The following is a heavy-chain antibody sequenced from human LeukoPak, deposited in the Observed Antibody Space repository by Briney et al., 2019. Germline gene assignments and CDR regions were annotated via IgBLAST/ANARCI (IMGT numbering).Heavy chain of an antibody. CDR1: GFTFSDYY. D-gene: IGHD2-15*01. CDR2: ISSSGSTI. CDR3: ARDGCSGGSCPPTFYYYYYYMDV. Sequence: GGSLGLSCAASGFTFSDYYMSWIRQAPGKGLEWVSYISSSGSTIYYADSVKGRFTISRDNAKNSLYLQMNSLRAEDTAVYYCARDGCSGGSCPPTFYYYYYYMDVWGKRTTVTVPS. J-gene: IGHJ6*03. V-gene: IGHV3-11*04.